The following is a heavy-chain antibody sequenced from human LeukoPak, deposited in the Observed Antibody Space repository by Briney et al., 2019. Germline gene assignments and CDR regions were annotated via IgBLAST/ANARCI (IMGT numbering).Heavy chain of an antibody. D-gene: IGHD3-10*01. CDR1: GGSISSGGYS. CDR2: IYHSGST. CDR3: ARAPMVRGVLPYYYYYGMDV. V-gene: IGHV4-30-2*01. Sequence: SETLSLTCAVSGGSISSGGYSWSWIRQPPGKGLEWIGYIYHSGSTYYNPSLKSRVTISVDRSKNQFSLKLSSVTAADTAVYYCARAPMVRGVLPYYYYYGMDVWGQGTTVTVSS. J-gene: IGHJ6*02.